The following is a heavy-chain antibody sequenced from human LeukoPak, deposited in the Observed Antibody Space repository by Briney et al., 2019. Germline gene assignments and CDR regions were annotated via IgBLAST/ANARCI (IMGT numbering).Heavy chain of an antibody. Sequence: PSQTLSLTWTVSGGSISSSSYYWSWIRQPAGKGLEWIGRVYTSGTTNYNPSLKSRVTISLDTSQNQFSLKLSSVTAADTAVYYCARDRTDYDILTASENWFDPWGQGTLVTVSS. CDR2: VYTSGTT. V-gene: IGHV4-61*02. CDR1: GGSISSSSYY. J-gene: IGHJ5*02. D-gene: IGHD3-9*01. CDR3: ARDRTDYDILTASENWFDP.